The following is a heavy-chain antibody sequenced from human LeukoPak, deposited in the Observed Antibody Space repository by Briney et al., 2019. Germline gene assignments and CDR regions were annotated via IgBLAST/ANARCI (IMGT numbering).Heavy chain of an antibody. J-gene: IGHJ4*02. CDR2: ISFAGNNK. D-gene: IGHD6-19*01. CDR3: ARVVSSDWAFDY. V-gene: IGHV3-30-3*01. Sequence: GVSLSLSCVASGFTFSSYNMLWVPQAPGEELEWVAVISFAGNNKYYADSVKGRFTISRDNSKNTLYLQMNSLRNEDTAVYYCARVVSSDWAFDYWGQGTLFTVSS. CDR1: GFTFSSYN.